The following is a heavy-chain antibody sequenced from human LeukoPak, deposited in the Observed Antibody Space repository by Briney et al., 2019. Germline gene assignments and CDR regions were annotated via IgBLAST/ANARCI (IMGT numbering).Heavy chain of an antibody. Sequence: GASVKVSCKASGYTFTNHYMHWVRQAPGQGLEWMGIFNPSDGRATYAQKFHDRVNMTRDTSTSTVYMELRSLRSEDTAVYFCARSLPTDDDAFDSWGQGTLVTVSS. CDR2: FNPSDGRA. D-gene: IGHD3-16*01. CDR1: GYTFTNHY. CDR3: ARSLPTDDDAFDS. V-gene: IGHV1-46*01. J-gene: IGHJ4*02.